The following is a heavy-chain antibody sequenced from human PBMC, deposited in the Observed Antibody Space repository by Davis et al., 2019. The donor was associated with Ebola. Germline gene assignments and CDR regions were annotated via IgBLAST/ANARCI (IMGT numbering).Heavy chain of an antibody. V-gene: IGHV4-34*01. J-gene: IGHJ4*02. CDR1: GGSISSSY. CDR3: ARGTMVRGVIITPFDY. D-gene: IGHD3-10*01. CDR2: INHSGST. Sequence: MPSETLSLTCTVSGGSISSSYWSWIRQPPGKGLEWIGEINHSGSTNYNPSLKSRVTISVDTSKNQFSLKLSSVTAADTAVYYCARGTMVRGVIITPFDYWGQGTLVTVSS.